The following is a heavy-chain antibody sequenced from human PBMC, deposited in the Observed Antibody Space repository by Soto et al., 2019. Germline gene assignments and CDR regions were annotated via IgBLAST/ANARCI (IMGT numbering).Heavy chain of an antibody. D-gene: IGHD6-6*01. CDR1: GFTFSSYG. CDR2: ISYDGSNK. Sequence: GGSLRLSCAASGFTFSSYGMHWVRQAPGKGLEWVAVISYDGSNKYYADSVKGRFTISRDNSKNTLYLQMNSLRAEDTAVYYCAKDVEYSSSPGPEHYYMDVWGKGTTVTVSS. V-gene: IGHV3-30*18. J-gene: IGHJ6*03. CDR3: AKDVEYSSSPGPEHYYMDV.